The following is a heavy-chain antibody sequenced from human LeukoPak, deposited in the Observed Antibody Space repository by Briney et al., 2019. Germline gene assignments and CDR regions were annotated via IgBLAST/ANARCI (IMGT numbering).Heavy chain of an antibody. V-gene: IGHV3-30*18. D-gene: IGHD1-26*01. CDR3: AKHPGDFTGIVNYYYMDV. J-gene: IGHJ6*03. CDR2: ISYDGSNK. CDR1: GFTFNSYG. Sequence: GRSLRLSCAASGFTFNSYGMHWVRQAPGKGLEWVAVISYDGSNKYYADSVKGRFTIPRDNSKNSLYLQMNSLRAEDTAVYYCAKHPGDFTGIVNYYYMDVWGKGTTVTVSS.